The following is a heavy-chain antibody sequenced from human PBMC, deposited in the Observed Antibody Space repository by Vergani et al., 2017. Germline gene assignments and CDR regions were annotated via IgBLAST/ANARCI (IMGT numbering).Heavy chain of an antibody. CDR2: IYYSGST. CDR3: ARAPSFGGVIVPYYYGMDV. V-gene: IGHV4-61*10. CDR1: GGSVSSGSYY. D-gene: IGHD3-16*02. J-gene: IGHJ6*02. Sequence: QVQLQESGPGLVKPSETLSLTCTVSGGSVSSGSYYWSWIRQPAGKGLEWIGYIYYSGSTNYNPSRKSRVTISVDTSKNQFSLKLSSVTAADTAVYYCARAPSFGGVIVPYYYGMDVWGQGTTVTVSS.